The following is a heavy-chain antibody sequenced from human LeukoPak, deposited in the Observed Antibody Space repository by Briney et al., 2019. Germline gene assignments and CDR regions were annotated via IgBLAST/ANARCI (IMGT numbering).Heavy chain of an antibody. D-gene: IGHD2/OR15-2a*01. CDR1: GGSINSYY. Sequence: SETLSLTCTVSGGSINSYYWSWIRQPPGKGLEWIGYIYNSGSTNYNPSLKSRVTISVDTSENQFPLHLNSVTAADTAVYYCASHTTTNKRSAFAIWGQGTMVTVSS. CDR3: ASHTTTNKRSAFAI. J-gene: IGHJ3*02. CDR2: IYNSGST. V-gene: IGHV4-59*01.